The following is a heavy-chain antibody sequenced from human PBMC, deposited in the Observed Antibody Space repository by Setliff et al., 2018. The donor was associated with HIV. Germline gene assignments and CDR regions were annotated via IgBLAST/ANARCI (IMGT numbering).Heavy chain of an antibody. CDR2: IYYSGST. V-gene: IGHV4-59*08. D-gene: IGHD3-10*01. J-gene: IGHJ4*02. CDR3: ARLSGGMVPNY. CDR1: GASISSHY. Sequence: SETLSLTCSVSGASISSHYWSWIRQPPGKGLEWIGSIYYSGSTNYNPSLKSRVTISVDPSKNQILLRLSSVTAADTAVYYCARLSGGMVPNYWGQGTLVTVSS.